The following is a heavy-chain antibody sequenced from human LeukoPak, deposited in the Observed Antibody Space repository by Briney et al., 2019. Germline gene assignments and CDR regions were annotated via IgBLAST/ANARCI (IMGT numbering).Heavy chain of an antibody. CDR1: GGSFSGYY. CDR3: ARDKQPPYSSSWSPFDY. V-gene: IGHV4-34*01. CDR2: INHSGST. Sequence: SETLSLTCAVYGGSFSGYYWSWIRQPPGKGLEWIGEINHSGSTNYNPSLKSRVTISVDTSKNQFSLKLSSVTAADTAVYYCARDKQPPYSSSWSPFDYWGQGTLVTVSS. J-gene: IGHJ4*02. D-gene: IGHD6-13*01.